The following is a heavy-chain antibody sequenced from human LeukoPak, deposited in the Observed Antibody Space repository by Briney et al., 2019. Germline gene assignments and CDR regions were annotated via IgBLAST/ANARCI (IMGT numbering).Heavy chain of an antibody. V-gene: IGHV3-23*01. J-gene: IGHJ4*02. CDR3: ARGADSGYSSDN. D-gene: IGHD3-9*01. CDR1: GFTFSSYE. Sequence: PGGSLRLSCAASGFTFSSYEMNWVRQAPGKGLEWVSGIVPSGGTTYYADSVKGRFTVSRDNSKNTLYLQMNSLRAEDTAVYYCARGADSGYSSDNWGQGTLVSVSS. CDR2: IVPSGGTT.